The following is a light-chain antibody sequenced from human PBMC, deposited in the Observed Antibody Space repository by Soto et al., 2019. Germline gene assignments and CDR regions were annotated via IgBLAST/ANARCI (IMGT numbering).Light chain of an antibody. CDR1: QSVSSN. CDR2: GAS. CDR3: QQYNNWPPGT. J-gene: IGKJ3*01. V-gene: IGKV3-15*01. Sequence: EIVMTQYPATLSVSPGERATIACRASQSVSSNLAWYQQKPGQAPRLLIYGASTRATGIPARFSGSGSGTEFTLTISGLQSEDFAFYYWQQYNNWPPGTFGPVNKVDIK.